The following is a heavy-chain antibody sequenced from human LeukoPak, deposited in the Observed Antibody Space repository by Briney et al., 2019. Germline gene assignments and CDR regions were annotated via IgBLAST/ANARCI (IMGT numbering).Heavy chain of an antibody. D-gene: IGHD1-1*01. Sequence: GGSLRLSCAASGFTFSSYSMNRVRQAPGKGLEWVSYISSSSSTIYYADSVKGRFTISRDNAKNSLYLQMNSLRAEDTAVYYCARVGLERLFDYWGQGTLVTVSS. CDR1: GFTFSSYS. CDR2: ISSSSSTI. V-gene: IGHV3-48*04. J-gene: IGHJ4*02. CDR3: ARVGLERLFDY.